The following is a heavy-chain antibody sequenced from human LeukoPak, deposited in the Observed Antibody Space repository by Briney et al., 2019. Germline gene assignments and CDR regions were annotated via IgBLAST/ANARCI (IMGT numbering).Heavy chain of an antibody. CDR3: AKSYDGWSTYYYYGMDV. J-gene: IGHJ6*02. Sequence: LRLSFAASVFTCTSYAMSWVRQAPGKGLEWVSAISGSGGSTYYADSVKGRFTISRDNSKNALYLQMNILRAEDTAVYYCAKSYDGWSTYYYYGMDVWGQGTTVTVSS. V-gene: IGHV3-23*01. CDR2: ISGSGGST. CDR1: VFTCTSYA. D-gene: IGHD6-19*01.